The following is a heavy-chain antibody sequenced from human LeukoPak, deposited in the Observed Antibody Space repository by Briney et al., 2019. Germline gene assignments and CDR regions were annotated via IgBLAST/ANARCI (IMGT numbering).Heavy chain of an antibody. V-gene: IGHV3-66*01. J-gene: IGHJ5*01. D-gene: IGHD7-27*01. CDR3: AAWGNWFAP. CDR1: GFTVSSNY. CDR2: IYSGGST. Sequence: QPGGSLRLSCAASGFTVSSNYMSWVRRAPGKGLEWVSVIYSGGSTYYADSVKGRFTISRDDSKNILYLQMNSLRADDTAVYYCAAWGNWFAPWGQGTLVTVSS.